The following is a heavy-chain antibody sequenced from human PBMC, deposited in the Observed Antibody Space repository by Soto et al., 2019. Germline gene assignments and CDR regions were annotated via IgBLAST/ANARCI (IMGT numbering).Heavy chain of an antibody. J-gene: IGHJ6*03. CDR2: ISGSGGST. Sequence: GGSLRLSCAASGFTFSSYAMSWVRQAPGKGLEWVSAISGSGGSTYYADSVKGRFTISRDNSKNTLYLQMNSLRAEDTAVYYCAKDKRITIFGVDDYYYYMDVWGKGTTVTVS. V-gene: IGHV3-23*01. CDR1: GFTFSSYA. CDR3: AKDKRITIFGVDDYYYYMDV. D-gene: IGHD3-3*01.